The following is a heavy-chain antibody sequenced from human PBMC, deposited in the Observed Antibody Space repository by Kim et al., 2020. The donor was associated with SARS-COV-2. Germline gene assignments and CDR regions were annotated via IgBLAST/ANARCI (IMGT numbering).Heavy chain of an antibody. CDR3: VNSKELTVDY. D-gene: IGHD1-7*01. CDR2: ISSSGGST. CDR1: GFTFSSYA. V-gene: IGHV3-64D*09. Sequence: GGSLRLSCAASGFTFSSYAIHWVRQAPGKGLEYVSAISSSGGSTYYADSVKGRFTISRDNSKNTLYLQMSSLRAEDTAVYYCVNSKELTVDYWGQGTLVTVSS. J-gene: IGHJ4*02.